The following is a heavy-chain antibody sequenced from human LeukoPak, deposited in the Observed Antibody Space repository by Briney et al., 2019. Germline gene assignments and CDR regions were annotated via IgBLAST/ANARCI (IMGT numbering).Heavy chain of an antibody. V-gene: IGHV4-59*08. D-gene: IGHD3-10*01. Sequence: SETLSLTCTVSGGSISSYYWSWIRQPAGKGLEWIGRIYYSGSTNYNPSLKSRVTISVDTSKNQFSLKLSSVTAADTAVYYCARRPQLLWFGDQPNYYYGMDVWGQGTTVTVSS. CDR1: GGSISSYY. CDR2: IYYSGST. CDR3: ARRPQLLWFGDQPNYYYGMDV. J-gene: IGHJ6*02.